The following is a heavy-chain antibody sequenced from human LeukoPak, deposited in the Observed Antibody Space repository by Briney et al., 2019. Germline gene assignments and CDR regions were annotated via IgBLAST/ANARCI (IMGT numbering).Heavy chain of an antibody. CDR2: IRYDGSNK. Sequence: GGSLRLSCAASGFTFGSYGMHWVRQAPGKGLEWVAFIRYDGSNKYYADSVKGRYTISRDNSKNTLYLQMNSLRAEDTAVYYCAKDSSSTSWRGLYYYMDVWGKGTTVTVSS. CDR3: AKDSSSTSWRGLYYYMDV. CDR1: GFTFGSYG. V-gene: IGHV3-30*02. J-gene: IGHJ6*03. D-gene: IGHD2-2*01.